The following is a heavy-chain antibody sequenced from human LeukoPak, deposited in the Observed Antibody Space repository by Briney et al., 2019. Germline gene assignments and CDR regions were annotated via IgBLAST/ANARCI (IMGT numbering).Heavy chain of an antibody. CDR1: GGSFSGYY. V-gene: IGHV4-34*01. D-gene: IGHD6-13*01. CDR3: ARGIRGSWYPSRPLDY. Sequence: SETLSLTCAVYGGSFSGYYWSWIRQPPGKGLEWIGEINHSGSTNYNPSLKSRVTISVDTSKNQFSLKLSSVTAADTAVYYCARGIRGSWYPSRPLDYWGQGTLVTVSS. CDR2: INHSGST. J-gene: IGHJ4*02.